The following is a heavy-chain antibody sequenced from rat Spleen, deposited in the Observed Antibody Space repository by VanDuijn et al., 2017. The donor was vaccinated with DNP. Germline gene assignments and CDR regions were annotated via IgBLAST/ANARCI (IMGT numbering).Heavy chain of an antibody. CDR1: GFTFSDYN. CDR3: ARHYDGSYYYYFDY. Sequence: EVQLVESGGGLVQPGRSLKLSCAASGFTFSDYNMAWVRQAPKKGLEWVATISYDGISTYYRDSVKGRFTISRDNAKSTLYLQRDSLRSEDTATYYCARHYDGSYYYYFDYWGQGVMVTVSS. CDR2: ISYDGIST. J-gene: IGHJ2*01. D-gene: IGHD1-12*02. V-gene: IGHV5-7*01.